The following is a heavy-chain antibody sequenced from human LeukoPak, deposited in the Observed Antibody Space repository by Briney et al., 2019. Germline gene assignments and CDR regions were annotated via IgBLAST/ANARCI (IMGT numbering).Heavy chain of an antibody. V-gene: IGHV3-30*18. CDR1: GFTFSRQG. Sequence: PGGSLRLSCAASGFTFSRQGMHWVRQAPGKGLEWVALISYDGSNKYYADSVQSRFTISRDNSKNTLYVQMNSLRGDDTAVYFCAKDRSATSGSYLLDNWGQGTLVTVSS. J-gene: IGHJ4*02. CDR3: AKDRSATSGSYLLDN. CDR2: ISYDGSNK. D-gene: IGHD3-10*01.